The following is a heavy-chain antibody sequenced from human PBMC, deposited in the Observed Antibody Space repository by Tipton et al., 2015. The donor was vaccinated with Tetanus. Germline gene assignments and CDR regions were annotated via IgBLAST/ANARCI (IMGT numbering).Heavy chain of an antibody. CDR2: IYKSGNT. Sequence: TLSLTCTVSVGSISSGDYYWSWVRQSPGEGLEWIGHIYKSGNTYYKPFLKSRVVISIDASKNQFSLKLNSMTAADTAVYYCARVGYYYYYMDVWGKGTTVTVSS. CDR3: ARVGYYYYYMDV. V-gene: IGHV4-30-4*01. CDR1: VGSISSGDYY. D-gene: IGHD3-22*01. J-gene: IGHJ6*03.